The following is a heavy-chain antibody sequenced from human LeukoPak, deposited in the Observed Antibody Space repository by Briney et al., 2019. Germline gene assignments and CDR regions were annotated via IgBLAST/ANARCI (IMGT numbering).Heavy chain of an antibody. CDR3: ARVARCTSCFDVDY. V-gene: IGHV1-69*01. CDR1: GGTFSSSA. CDR2: IIPIFGTA. J-gene: IGHJ4*02. D-gene: IGHD2-2*01. Sequence: SVKVSCKASGGTFSSSAISWVRQAPGQGLEWMGGIIPIFGTANYAQKFQGRVTITADESTSTAYMELSSLRSEDTAVYYCARVARCTSCFDVDYWGQGTLVTVSS.